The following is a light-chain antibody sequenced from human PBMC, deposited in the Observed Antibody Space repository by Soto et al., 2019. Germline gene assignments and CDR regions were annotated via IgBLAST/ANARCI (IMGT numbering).Light chain of an antibody. CDR2: EVA. CDR3: SSYTSTSPLYV. V-gene: IGLV2-14*01. Sequence: QSALTQPASVSGSPGQSITICCTGTSXDIGFYNYVSWYQQHPGEAPKLIIYEVAKRPSGVSSRFSGSKSGNTASLTISGLQAEDEADYHCSSYTSTSPLYVFGTGTKVTVL. J-gene: IGLJ1*01. CDR1: SXDIGFYNY.